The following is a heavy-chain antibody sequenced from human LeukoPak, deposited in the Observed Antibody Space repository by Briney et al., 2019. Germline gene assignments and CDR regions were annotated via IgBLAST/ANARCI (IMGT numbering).Heavy chain of an antibody. CDR1: GITFSSYG. V-gene: IGHV3-30*02. J-gene: IGHJ4*02. CDR2: IRYDGSNK. Sequence: GGSLRLSCAASGITFSSYGMHWVRQAPGKGLEWVAFIRYDGSNKYYADSVKGRFTISRDNSKNTLYLQMNSLRAEDTAVYYCAKDLPPRPNFGYWGQGTLVTVSS. CDR3: AKDLPPRPNFGY.